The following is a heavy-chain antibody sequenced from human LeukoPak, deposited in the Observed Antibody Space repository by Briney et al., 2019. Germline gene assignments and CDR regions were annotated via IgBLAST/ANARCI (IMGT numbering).Heavy chain of an antibody. D-gene: IGHD6-25*01. J-gene: IGHJ6*03. Sequence: SDTLSLTCAVYGGSFSGYYWSWIRQPPGKGLEWIGEINHSGSTNYNPSLKSRVTISVDTSKNQFSLKLSSVTAADTAVYYCARGFIAARYYYYYYYMDVWGKGTTVAVSS. CDR2: INHSGST. CDR3: ARGFIAARYYYYYYYMDV. V-gene: IGHV4-34*01. CDR1: GGSFSGYY.